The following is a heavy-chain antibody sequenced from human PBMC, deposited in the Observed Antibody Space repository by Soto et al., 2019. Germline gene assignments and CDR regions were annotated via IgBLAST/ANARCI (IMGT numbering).Heavy chain of an antibody. D-gene: IGHD6-13*01. V-gene: IGHV3-23*01. J-gene: IGHJ6*02. Sequence: PGGSLRLSCAASGFTFSSYAMSWVRQAPGKGLEWVSAISGSGGSKYYADSVKGRFTISRDNSKNTLYLQMNSLRAEDTAVYYCAKAKGVPYSSSWYGMDVWGQGTTVTVSS. CDR1: GFTFSSYA. CDR3: AKAKGVPYSSSWYGMDV. CDR2: ISGSGGSK.